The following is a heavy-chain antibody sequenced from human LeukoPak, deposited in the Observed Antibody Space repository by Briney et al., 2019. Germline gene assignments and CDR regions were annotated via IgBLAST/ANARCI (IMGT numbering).Heavy chain of an antibody. CDR1: GGSISSYY. CDR2: IYYSGST. CDR3: ARHFPLWFGDAFDY. J-gene: IGHJ4*02. Sequence: SETLSLTCTVSGGSISSYYWSWIRQPPGKALEWLGYIYYSGSTNYNPSLKSRVTISVDTSKNQFSLKLSSVTAADTAVYYCARHFPLWFGDAFDYWGQGTLVTVSS. D-gene: IGHD3-10*01. V-gene: IGHV4-59*08.